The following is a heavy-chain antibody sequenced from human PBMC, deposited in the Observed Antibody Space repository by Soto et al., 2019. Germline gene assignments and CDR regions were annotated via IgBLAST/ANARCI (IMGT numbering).Heavy chain of an antibody. Sequence: SETLSLTCAVSGCSISSSNWWSWVRQPPGKGLEWIGEIYHSGSTNYNPSLKSRVTISVDKSKNQFSLKLSSVSAADTAVYYCARVSGSYYYGMDFWGQGTTVTVSS. V-gene: IGHV4-4*02. J-gene: IGHJ6*02. CDR2: IYHSGST. CDR1: GCSISSSNW. CDR3: ARVSGSYYYGMDF. D-gene: IGHD1-26*01.